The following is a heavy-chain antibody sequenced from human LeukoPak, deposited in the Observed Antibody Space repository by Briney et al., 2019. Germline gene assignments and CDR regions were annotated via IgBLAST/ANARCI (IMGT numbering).Heavy chain of an antibody. Sequence: GGSLRLSRAASGFTFSSYWMSWVRQAPGKGLEWVANIKQDGSEKYYVDSVKGRFTISRDNAKNSLYLQMNSLRAEDTAVYYCARGASVGLLWFGETDRYNWFDPWGQGTLVTVSS. J-gene: IGHJ5*02. CDR2: IKQDGSEK. CDR3: ARGASVGLLWFGETDRYNWFDP. CDR1: GFTFSSYW. D-gene: IGHD3-10*01. V-gene: IGHV3-7*01.